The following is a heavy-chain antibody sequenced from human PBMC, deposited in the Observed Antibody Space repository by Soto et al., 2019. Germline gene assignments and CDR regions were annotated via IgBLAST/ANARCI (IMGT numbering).Heavy chain of an antibody. CDR3: ARAPSSSWKNYSYYYGMDV. J-gene: IGHJ6*02. Sequence: PSETLSLTCTVSGGSINIYYWSGIRQPPGKGLEWIGYMYNSWSTNYNPSLKSRVTVSVDTSEKQISLKLSSVTAADTAVYYCARAPSSSWKNYSYYYGMDVWGQGTTVAVSS. D-gene: IGHD2-2*01. CDR2: MYNSWST. V-gene: IGHV4-59*01. CDR1: GGSINIYY.